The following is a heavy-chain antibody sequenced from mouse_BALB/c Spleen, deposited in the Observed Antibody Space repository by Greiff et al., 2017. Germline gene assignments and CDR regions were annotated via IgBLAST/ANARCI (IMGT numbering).Heavy chain of an antibody. CDR2: ISSGGST. V-gene: IGHV5-6-5*01. CDR3: AREVYYYGSRGNYYAMDY. CDR1: GFTFSSYA. D-gene: IGHD1-1*01. J-gene: IGHJ4*01. Sequence: EVQLVESGGGLVKPGGSLKLSCAASGFTFSSYAMSWVRQTPEKRLEWVASISSGGSTYYPDSVKGRFTISRDNARNILYLQMSSLRSEDTAMYYCAREVYYYGSRGNYYAMDYWGQGTSVTVSS.